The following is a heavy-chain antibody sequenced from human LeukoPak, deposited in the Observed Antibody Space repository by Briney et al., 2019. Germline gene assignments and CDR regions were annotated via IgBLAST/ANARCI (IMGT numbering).Heavy chain of an antibody. J-gene: IGHJ4*02. V-gene: IGHV3-9*01. CDR2: ISWNSGSI. CDR3: AKDRGSSSTSCFDY. D-gene: IGHD2-2*01. Sequence: GGSLRLSCAASGFTFDDYAVHWVRQAPGKGLEWVSGISWNSGSIGYADSVKGRFTISRDNAKNSLYLQMNSLRAEDTALYYCAKDRGSSSTSCFDYWGQGTLVTVSS. CDR1: GFTFDDYA.